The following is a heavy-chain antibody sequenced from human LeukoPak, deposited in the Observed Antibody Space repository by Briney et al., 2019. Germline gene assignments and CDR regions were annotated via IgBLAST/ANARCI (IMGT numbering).Heavy chain of an antibody. CDR1: GFSFGSYA. CDR3: ARESSGSYTDY. V-gene: IGHV3-21*01. CDR2: ISSSSSYI. D-gene: IGHD3-10*01. Sequence: GGSLRLSCAASGFSFGSYAMSWVRQAAGKGLEWVSSISSSSSYIYYADSVKGRFTISRDNAKNSLYLQMNSLRAEDTAVYYCARESSGSYTDYWGQGTLVTVSS. J-gene: IGHJ4*02.